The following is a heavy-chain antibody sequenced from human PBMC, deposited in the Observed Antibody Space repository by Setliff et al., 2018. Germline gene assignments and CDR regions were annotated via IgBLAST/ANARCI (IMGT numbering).Heavy chain of an antibody. CDR3: ARLFPYYYGSSGYHALDI. J-gene: IGHJ3*02. V-gene: IGHV1-2*02. CDR1: GYSFTDYF. CDR2: INPNTGGM. Sequence: ASVKVSCKASGYSFTDYFIHWVRQAPGLGLEWMGWINPNTGGMNFAQRFQGRVTVTRDTSISTAYMELSGLRSDDTAVYYCARLFPYYYGSSGYHALDIWGQGTMVTVSS. D-gene: IGHD3-22*01.